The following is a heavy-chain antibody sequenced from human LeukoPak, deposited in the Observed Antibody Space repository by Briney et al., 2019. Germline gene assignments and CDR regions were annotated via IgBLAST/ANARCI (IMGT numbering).Heavy chain of an antibody. J-gene: IGHJ4*02. CDR1: GYSISSGYY. CDR3: ARSWVVTPGYFDY. CDR2: IYRSGST. V-gene: IGHV4-38-2*02. D-gene: IGHD4-23*01. Sequence: SETLSLTCTVSGYSISSGYYWGWIRQPPGKGLEWIGSIYRSGSTYYNPSLKSRVTISVDTSKNQFSLKLSSVTAADTAVYYCARSWVVTPGYFDYWGQGTLVTVSS.